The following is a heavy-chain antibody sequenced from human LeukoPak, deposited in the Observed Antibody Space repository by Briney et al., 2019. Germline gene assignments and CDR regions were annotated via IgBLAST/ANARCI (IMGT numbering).Heavy chain of an antibody. Sequence: KPSETLSLTCAVYGGSFSGYYWSWIRQPPGKGLEWIGEINHSGSTNYNPSLKSRVTISVDTSKNQFSLKLSSVTAADTAVYYCARHSYDYVWGSYRYSGTSGYFDYCGQGSLVTVSS. CDR2: INHSGST. V-gene: IGHV4-34*01. D-gene: IGHD3-16*02. J-gene: IGHJ4*02. CDR1: GGSFSGYY. CDR3: ARHSYDYVWGSYRYSGTSGYFDY.